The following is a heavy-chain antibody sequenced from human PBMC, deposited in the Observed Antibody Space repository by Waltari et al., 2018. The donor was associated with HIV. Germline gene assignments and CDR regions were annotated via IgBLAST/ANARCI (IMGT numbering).Heavy chain of an antibody. D-gene: IGHD3-10*01. CDR2: VCPGGKV. J-gene: IGHJ3*01. CDR3: SRGLQMTSYASGNWLWEEMLSKYFFDL. CDR1: GAPFSDYY. Sequence: QAQLPQWGTGLLKPSAAPSLTCAVHGAPFSDYYCTWIRQPPGKGLEWLGEVCPGGKVYVIPSLRRRLSLSTDASKNQFSLTLTSVVAADTAVYFCSRGLQMTSYASGNWLWEEMLSKYFFDLWGQGT. V-gene: IGHV4-34*01.